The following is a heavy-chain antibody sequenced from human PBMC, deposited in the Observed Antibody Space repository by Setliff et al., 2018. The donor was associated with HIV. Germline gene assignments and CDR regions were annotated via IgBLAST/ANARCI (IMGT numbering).Heavy chain of an antibody. CDR2: LDPESGET. J-gene: IGHJ3*02. CDR1: GYIFSDYY. Sequence: ASVKVSCKTSGYIFSDYYIHWVQQAPGQGLEWMGRLDPESGETMFAERFQGRVTMTTDTSTDTAHMQLTSLRSVDTAMYYCARGGRMIVVPDIWGQGTMVTVSS. CDR3: ARGGRMIVVPDI. D-gene: IGHD3-22*01. V-gene: IGHV1-69-2*01.